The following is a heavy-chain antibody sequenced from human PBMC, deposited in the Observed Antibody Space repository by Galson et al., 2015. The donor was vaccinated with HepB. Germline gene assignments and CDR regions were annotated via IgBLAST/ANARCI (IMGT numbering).Heavy chain of an antibody. V-gene: IGHV1-24*01. J-gene: IGHJ5*02. D-gene: IGHD3-22*01. CDR2: FDPEDGET. CDR1: GYTLTELS. CDR3: ATDRTYYYDSSGYENWFDP. Sequence: SVKVSCKVSGYTLTELSMHWVRQAPGKGLEWMGGFDPEDGETIYAQKFQGRVTMTEDTSTDTAYMELSSLRSEDTAVYYCATDRTYYYDSSGYENWFDPWGQGTLVTVSS.